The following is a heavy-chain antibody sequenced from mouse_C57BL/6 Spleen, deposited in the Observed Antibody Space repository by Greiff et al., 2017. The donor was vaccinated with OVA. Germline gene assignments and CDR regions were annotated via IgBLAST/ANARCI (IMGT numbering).Heavy chain of an antibody. CDR2: IDPGNGDT. D-gene: IGHD1-1*01. CDR1: GFNIKDDY. Sequence: EVQLQQSGAELVRPGASVKLSCTASGFNIKDDYMHWVKQRPEQGLEWIGWIDPGNGDTEYASKFQGKATLTADTSSNTAYLQRRILASDDTAVYYCTTGGIATVVVPYWGQGTTLTVSS. V-gene: IGHV14-4*01. J-gene: IGHJ2*01. CDR3: TTGGIATVVVPY.